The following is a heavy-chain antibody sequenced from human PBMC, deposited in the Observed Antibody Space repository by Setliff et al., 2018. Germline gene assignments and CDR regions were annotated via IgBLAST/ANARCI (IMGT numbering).Heavy chain of an antibody. Sequence: ASVKVSCKASGGTFSSYAISWVRQAPGQGLEWMGGIIPIFGTANYAQKFQGRVTITADESTSTAYMELSSLRSEDTAVYYCARDLIDPDYGDYLSFYYYGMDVWGQGTTVTVS. CDR3: ARDLIDPDYGDYLSFYYYGMDV. D-gene: IGHD4-17*01. V-gene: IGHV1-69*13. CDR1: GGTFSSYA. CDR2: IIPIFGTA. J-gene: IGHJ6*02.